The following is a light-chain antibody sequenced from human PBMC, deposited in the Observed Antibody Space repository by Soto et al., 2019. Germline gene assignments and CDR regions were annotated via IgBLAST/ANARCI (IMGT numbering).Light chain of an antibody. CDR2: KAS. Sequence: QLIQPPSTLSDSLGDRVTTTCRASQTISSWLAWYQQKPGKAPKLLIYKASTLKSGVPSRFSGSGSGTEFTLTISSLQPDDFATYYCQHYNSYSEAFGQGTKVDIK. CDR1: QTISSW. CDR3: QHYNSYSEA. V-gene: IGKV1-5*03. J-gene: IGKJ1*01.